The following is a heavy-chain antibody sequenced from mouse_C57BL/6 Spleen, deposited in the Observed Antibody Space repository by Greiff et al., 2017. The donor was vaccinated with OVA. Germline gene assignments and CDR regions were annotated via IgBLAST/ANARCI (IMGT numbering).Heavy chain of an antibody. CDR1: GYAFSSYW. CDR3: ARSPLYDYDYYAMDY. J-gene: IGHJ4*01. D-gene: IGHD2-4*01. V-gene: IGHV1-80*01. CDR2: IYPGDGDT. Sequence: VQLQQSGAELVKPGASVKISCKASGYAFSSYWMNWVKQRPGKGLEWIGQIYPGDGDTNYNGKFKGKATLTADKSSSTAYMQLSSLTSEDSAVYFCARSPLYDYDYYAMDYWGQGTSVTVSS.